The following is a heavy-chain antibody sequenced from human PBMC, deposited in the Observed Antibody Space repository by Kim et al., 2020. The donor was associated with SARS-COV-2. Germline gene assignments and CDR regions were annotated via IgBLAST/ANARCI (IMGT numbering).Heavy chain of an antibody. D-gene: IGHD4-17*01. V-gene: IGHV3-23*01. CDR2: ISWDGKRT. CDR1: GFTFSTSP. J-gene: IGHJ4*02. Sequence: GGSLRLSCAASGFTFSTSPMGWVRQAPGKGLEWVSRISWDGKRTYYADSVKGRATISSDKSKTTLYLHMNSLRVEDTAVYYCAKGVTNSGFDYWGQGTQVTVSS. CDR3: AKGVTNSGFDY.